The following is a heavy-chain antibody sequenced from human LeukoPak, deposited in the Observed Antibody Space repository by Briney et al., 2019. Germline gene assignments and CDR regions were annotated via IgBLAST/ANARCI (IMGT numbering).Heavy chain of an antibody. CDR2: FDPEDGET. CDR1: GYTLTELS. Sequence: ASVKVSCKVSGYTLTELSMHWVRQAPGKGLEWMGGFDPEDGETIYAQKFQGRVTMTEDTSTDTAYMELSSLRSEDTAVYYCATDVYPGGYDQYGMDVWGQGTTVTVSS. D-gene: IGHD6-25*01. CDR3: ATDVYPGGYDQYGMDV. V-gene: IGHV1-24*01. J-gene: IGHJ6*02.